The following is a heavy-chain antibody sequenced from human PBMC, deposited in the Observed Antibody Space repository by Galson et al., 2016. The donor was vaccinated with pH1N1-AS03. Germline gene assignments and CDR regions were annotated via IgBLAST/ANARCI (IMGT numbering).Heavy chain of an antibody. CDR2: TYWRSKWYN. Sequence: CAISGDSVSSNIDAWNWIRQSPSGGLEWLGRTYWRSKWYNDYAVSVKSRITINPDTSKNHFSLDLTSVTAADTAVYYCAKASNDDIWGSYRSVKYWGQGSRVIVSS. V-gene: IGHV6-1*01. J-gene: IGHJ4*02. CDR3: AKASNDDIWGSYRSVKY. CDR1: GDSVSSNIDA. D-gene: IGHD3-16*02.